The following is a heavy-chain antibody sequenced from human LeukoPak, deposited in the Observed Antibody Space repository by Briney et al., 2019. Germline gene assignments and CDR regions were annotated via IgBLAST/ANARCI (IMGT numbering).Heavy chain of an antibody. Sequence: SETLSLTCAVYNGFDSYYMTIVRQPPGKGLEWVGEITYRGSGNYNPSLKARATISINVSQRQFSLSLRSVTAADTATYYCGVYGGDWRFDFWGQGTPITVSS. CDR1: NGFDSYY. CDR2: ITYRGSG. V-gene: IGHV4-34*01. D-gene: IGHD2-21*02. J-gene: IGHJ4*02. CDR3: GVYGGDWRFDF.